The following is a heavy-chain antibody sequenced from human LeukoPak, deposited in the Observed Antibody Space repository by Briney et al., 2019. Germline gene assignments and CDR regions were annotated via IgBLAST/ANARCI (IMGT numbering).Heavy chain of an antibody. J-gene: IGHJ4*02. Sequence: GGSLRLSCAASGFTVRSNYMSWVRQAPGKGLEWGSLIFNDGSTYYADSVKARLTISRDNSMDTLYLQMNGPRVEDTAVYYCARDPGGDNAYWGQGTLVTVSS. CDR2: IFNDGST. CDR3: ARDPGGDNAY. V-gene: IGHV3-66*01. CDR1: GFTVRSNY. D-gene: IGHD4-17*01.